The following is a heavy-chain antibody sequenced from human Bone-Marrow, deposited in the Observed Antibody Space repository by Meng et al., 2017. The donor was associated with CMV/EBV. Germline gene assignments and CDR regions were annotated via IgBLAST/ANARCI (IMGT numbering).Heavy chain of an antibody. CDR3: ARKGVWGSYRK. Sequence: GESLKISCAASGFTFSSYEMNWVRQAPGKGLEWVANIKQDGSEKYYVDSVKGRFTISRDNAKNSLYLQMNSLRAEDTAVYYCARKGVWGSYRKWGQGTLVTASS. CDR2: IKQDGSEK. V-gene: IGHV3-7*01. CDR1: GFTFSSYE. D-gene: IGHD3-16*02. J-gene: IGHJ4*02.